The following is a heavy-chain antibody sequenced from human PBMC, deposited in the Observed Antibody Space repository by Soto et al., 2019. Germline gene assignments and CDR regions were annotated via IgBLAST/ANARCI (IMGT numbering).Heavy chain of an antibody. Sequence: SETLSLTCAVYGGSFSGYYWSWIRQPPGKGLEWIGEINHSGSTNYNPSLKSRVTISVDTSKNQFSLKLSSVTAADTAVYYCARGRAAAGTLTFYYYYGMDVWGQGTTVTVSS. CDR3: ARGRAAAGTLTFYYYYGMDV. D-gene: IGHD6-13*01. CDR1: GGSFSGYY. CDR2: INHSGST. J-gene: IGHJ6*02. V-gene: IGHV4-34*01.